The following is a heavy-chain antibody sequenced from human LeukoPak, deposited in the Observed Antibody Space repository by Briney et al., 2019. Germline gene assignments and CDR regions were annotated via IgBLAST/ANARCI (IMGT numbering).Heavy chain of an antibody. Sequence: EWIGYIYYSGSTNYNPSLKSRVTISVDTSKNQFSLKLSSVTAADTAVYYCARQYADYFDYWGQGTLVTVSS. J-gene: IGHJ4*02. D-gene: IGHD2-2*01. CDR2: IYYSGST. V-gene: IGHV4-59*08. CDR3: ARQYADYFDY.